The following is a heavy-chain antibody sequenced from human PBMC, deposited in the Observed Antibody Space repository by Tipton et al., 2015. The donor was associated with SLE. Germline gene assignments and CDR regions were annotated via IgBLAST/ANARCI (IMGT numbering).Heavy chain of an antibody. Sequence: TLSLTCTVSSGSISSGSYQWSWIRQPAGKGLEWIGYIYTSGSTNYNPSLKSRVTISVDTSKNQFSLKLRSVTAADTAVYYCARGREHQYYFDYWGQGTLVTVSS. CDR1: SGSISSGSYQ. J-gene: IGHJ4*02. D-gene: IGHD5-24*01. CDR3: ARGREHQYYFDY. CDR2: IYTSGST. V-gene: IGHV4-61*09.